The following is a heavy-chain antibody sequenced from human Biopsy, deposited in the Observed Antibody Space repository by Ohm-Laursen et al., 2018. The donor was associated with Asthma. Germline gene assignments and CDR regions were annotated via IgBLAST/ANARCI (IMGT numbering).Heavy chain of an antibody. CDR1: GFTVSRDH. CDR3: ARGYSGSDRIVYYYSGLEV. Sequence: SLRLSCAASGFTVSRDHMFWVRQAPGKGLEWVSVIYSGGTSDTADSVRGRFTISRDISKNILSLQMNSLRPEDTAVYYCARGYSGSDRIVYYYSGLEVWGQGTTVTVSS. J-gene: IGHJ6*02. V-gene: IGHV3-53*05. D-gene: IGHD5-12*01. CDR2: IYSGGTS.